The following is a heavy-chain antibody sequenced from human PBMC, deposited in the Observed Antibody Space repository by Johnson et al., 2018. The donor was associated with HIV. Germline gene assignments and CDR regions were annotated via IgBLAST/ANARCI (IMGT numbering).Heavy chain of an antibody. CDR1: GLTISDNY. CDR3: AKGRGYDYDALDF. CDR2: ISYDGSNK. V-gene: IGHV3-30*18. J-gene: IGHJ3*01. Sequence: QVQLVESGGGLVQPGGSLRLSCAASGLTISDNYMSWVRQAPGKGLAWVAVISYDGSNKYYADSVKGRFTISRDNSKNTLYLQMNSLRAEDTAVYYCAKGRGYDYDALDFWGQGTMVTVSS. D-gene: IGHD5-12*01.